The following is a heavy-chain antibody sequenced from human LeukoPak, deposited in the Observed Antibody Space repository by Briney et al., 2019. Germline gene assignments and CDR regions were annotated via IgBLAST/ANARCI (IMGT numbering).Heavy chain of an antibody. CDR3: ARGSCSSTSCASSDYYYYYMDV. CDR1: GYTFTSYD. V-gene: IGHV1-8*01. CDR2: MNPNSGNT. Sequence: ASVKVSCKASGYTFTSYDINWVRQATGQGLEWMGWMNPNSGNTGYAQKFQGRVTMTRNTSISTAYMELSSLRSEDTAVYYCARGSCSSTSCASSDYYYYYMDVWGKGTTVTVSS. D-gene: IGHD2-2*01. J-gene: IGHJ6*03.